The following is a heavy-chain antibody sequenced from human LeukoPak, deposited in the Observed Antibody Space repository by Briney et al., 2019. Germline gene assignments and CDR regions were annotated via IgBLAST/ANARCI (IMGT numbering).Heavy chain of an antibody. CDR2: IGSYNGNT. CDR3: ARDLAGATTGAIPLFDF. J-gene: IGHJ4*02. CDR1: GYTFTSFG. D-gene: IGHD1-1*01. Sequence: ASVKVSCKASGYTFTSFGIAWMRQAPGQGLEWMGWIGSYNGNTNYAQKFQGRVTVTTDTSTSTAYMELRGLRSDDTAVYYCARDLAGATTGAIPLFDFWGQGALVTVSS. V-gene: IGHV1-18*01.